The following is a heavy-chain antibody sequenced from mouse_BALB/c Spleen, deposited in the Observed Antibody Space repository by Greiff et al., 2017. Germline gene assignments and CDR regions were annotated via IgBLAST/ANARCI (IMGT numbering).Heavy chain of an antibody. CDR3: AIDYYYGSSYAIDY. J-gene: IGHJ4*01. CDR2: IWAGGST. D-gene: IGHD1-1*01. V-gene: IGHV2-9*02. Sequence: VQVVESGPGLVAPSQSLSITCTVSGFSLTSYGVHWVRQPPGKGLEWLGVIWAGGSTNYNSALMSRLSISKDNSKSQVFLKMNSLQTDDTAMYYCAIDYYYGSSYAIDYWGQGTSVTVSS. CDR1: GFSLTSYG.